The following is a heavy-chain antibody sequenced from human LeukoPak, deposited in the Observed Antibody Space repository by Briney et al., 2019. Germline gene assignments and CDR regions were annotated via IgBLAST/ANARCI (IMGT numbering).Heavy chain of an antibody. J-gene: IGHJ4*02. CDR2: INEDGGER. CDR1: GFTLSRYW. V-gene: IGHV3-7*01. D-gene: IGHD1-14*01. CDR3: ARGGNLEN. Sequence: GGSLRLSCAASGFTLSRYWMSWVRQAPGKGLEWVANINEDGGERHYVDTVKGRFTISRDNTKNSLYLQMNSLRAEDTAVYYCARGGNLENWGKGTLVTVSS.